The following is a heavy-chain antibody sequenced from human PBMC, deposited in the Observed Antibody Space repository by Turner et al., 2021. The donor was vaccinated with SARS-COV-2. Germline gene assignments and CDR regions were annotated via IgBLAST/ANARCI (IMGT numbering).Heavy chain of an antibody. D-gene: IGHD3-22*01. CDR3: ASEQDSSGFVGMDV. V-gene: IGHV3-66*01. CDR1: GFTVSSNY. Sequence: VQLVESGGRLVPPGGSLRLSCSASGFTVSSNYKSWVRQAPGKGLEWVSIIDSGGRTDYADSVKGRLTIARDNSKNTRYLQMNSLRAEETAVYYCASEQDSSGFVGMDVWGQGTTVTVSS. CDR2: IDSGGRT. J-gene: IGHJ6*02.